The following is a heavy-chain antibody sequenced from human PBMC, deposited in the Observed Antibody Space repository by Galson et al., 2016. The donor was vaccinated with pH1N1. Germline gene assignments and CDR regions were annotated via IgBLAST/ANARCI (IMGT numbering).Heavy chain of an antibody. CDR2: ISTYTGNA. J-gene: IGHJ4*02. Sequence: SVKVSCKASGYTFTTYGIDWVRQAPGQGLEWMGWISTYTGNATYAQKFQGRVTMTRDTSTSPVYMELSSWSSEDTAVYYCARADYGDYVGYVDYWGQGTLVTVSS. CDR3: ARADYGDYVGYVDY. D-gene: IGHD4-17*01. V-gene: IGHV1-18*01. CDR1: GYTFTTYG.